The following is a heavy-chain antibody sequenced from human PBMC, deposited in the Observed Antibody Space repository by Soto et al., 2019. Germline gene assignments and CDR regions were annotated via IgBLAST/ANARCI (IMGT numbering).Heavy chain of an antibody. CDR3: ARESCTNGVCYWVGNWFDP. V-gene: IGHV1-69*01. D-gene: IGHD2-8*01. CDR1: GGTFSSYA. CDR2: IIPIFGTA. Sequence: QVQLVQSGAEVKKPGSSVKVSCKASGGTFSSYAISWVRQAPGQGLEWMGGIIPIFGTANYAQKFKGRVTITADESTSTAYMELSSLRSEDTAVYYCARESCTNGVCYWVGNWFDPWGQGTLVTVSS. J-gene: IGHJ5*02.